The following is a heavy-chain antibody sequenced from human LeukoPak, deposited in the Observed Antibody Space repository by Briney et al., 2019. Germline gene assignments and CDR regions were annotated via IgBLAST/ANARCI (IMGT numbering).Heavy chain of an antibody. J-gene: IGHJ4*02. CDR1: GASLSTYW. CDR2: IYYSGST. Sequence: PSETLSLTCTVSGASLSTYWWSWLRQPPGKGLEWIGYIYYSGSTNYNPSLKSRVTISVDTSKNQFSLKLSSVTAADTAVYYCARDAAAGIIDYWGQGTLVTVSS. D-gene: IGHD6-13*01. V-gene: IGHV4-59*01. CDR3: ARDAAAGIIDY.